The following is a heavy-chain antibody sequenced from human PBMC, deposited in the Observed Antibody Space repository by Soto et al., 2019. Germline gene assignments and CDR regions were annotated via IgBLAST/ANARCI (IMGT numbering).Heavy chain of an antibody. CDR3: ARLPGQQLALVDY. V-gene: IGHV3-30-3*01. J-gene: IGHJ4*02. Sequence: QVQLVESGGGVVQPGRSLRLSCAASGFIFSSYAMHWVRQAPGKGLEWVAVISYDGSNKYYADSVKGRFTISSDNSKNTLYLQMNSLRAEDTAVYYCARLPGQQLALVDYWGQGTLVTVSS. CDR1: GFIFSSYA. CDR2: ISYDGSNK. D-gene: IGHD6-6*01.